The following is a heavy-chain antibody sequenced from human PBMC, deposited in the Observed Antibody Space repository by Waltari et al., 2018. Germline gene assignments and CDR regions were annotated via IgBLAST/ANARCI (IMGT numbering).Heavy chain of an antibody. CDR2: SIPMLGIT. D-gene: IGHD4-17*01. CDR1: GGTFGSYA. CDR3: ARTVTPGDYYYYYMDV. J-gene: IGHJ6*03. Sequence: QVQLVQSGAEVKKPGSSVKVSCKASGGTFGSYAISWVRQAPGQGLEWMGGSIPMLGITNYAHKFQGKVTITADESTSTAYMELRSLRSEDTAVYYCARTVTPGDYYYYYMDVWGKGTTVTVSS. V-gene: IGHV1-69*04.